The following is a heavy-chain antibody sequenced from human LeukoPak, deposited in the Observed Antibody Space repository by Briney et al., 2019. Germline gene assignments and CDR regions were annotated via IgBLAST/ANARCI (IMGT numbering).Heavy chain of an antibody. Sequence: ASVKVSCKASGYTFTSYDINCVRQATGQGLEWMGWMNPNSGNTGYAQKFQGRVTITRNTSISTAYMELSSLRSEDTAVYYCARGGPNYDSSGYYYWGQGTLVTVSS. V-gene: IGHV1-8*03. CDR2: MNPNSGNT. J-gene: IGHJ4*02. D-gene: IGHD3-22*01. CDR3: ARGGPNYDSSGYYY. CDR1: GYTFTSYD.